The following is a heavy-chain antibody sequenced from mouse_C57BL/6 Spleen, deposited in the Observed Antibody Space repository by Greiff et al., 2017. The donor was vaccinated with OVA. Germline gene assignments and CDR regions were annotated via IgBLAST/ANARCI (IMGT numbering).Heavy chain of an antibody. CDR2: INPSTGGT. CDR1: GYSFTGYY. CDR3: ARQLRQGSGAMDY. J-gene: IGHJ4*01. V-gene: IGHV1-42*01. Sequence: VQLQQSGPELVKPGASVKISCKASGYSFTGYYMNWVKQSPEKSLEWIGEINPSTGGTTYNQKFKAKATLTVDKSSSTAYMQLKSLTSEDSAVYYCARQLRQGSGAMDYWGQGTSVTVSS. D-gene: IGHD3-2*02.